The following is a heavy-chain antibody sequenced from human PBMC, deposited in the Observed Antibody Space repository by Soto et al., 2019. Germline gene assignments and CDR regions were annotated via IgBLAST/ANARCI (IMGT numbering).Heavy chain of an antibody. J-gene: IGHJ4*02. CDR3: ARSIAVAATIDY. Sequence: ASVKVSCKASGYTFTSYYMHWVRQAPGQGLEWMGIINPSGGSTTYAQQFQGRVTMTRDTSTSTVYLELNSLRFEDTAVYLCARSIAVAATIDYWGQGTLVTVSS. CDR1: GYTFTSYY. CDR2: INPSGGST. V-gene: IGHV1-46*03. D-gene: IGHD6-13*01.